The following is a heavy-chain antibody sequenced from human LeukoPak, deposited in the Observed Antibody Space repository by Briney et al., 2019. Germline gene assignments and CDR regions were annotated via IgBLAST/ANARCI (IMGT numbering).Heavy chain of an antibody. V-gene: IGHV3-30-3*01. CDR3: ARANWAGIEAPATDY. J-gene: IGHJ4*02. CDR1: GFTFSSYV. CDR2: ISYDGSNK. D-gene: IGHD2-15*01. Sequence: GGSLRLSCVVSGFTFSSYVMHWVRQAPGKGLEWVAVISYDGSNKYYADSVKGRFTISRDNSKNTLYLQMNSLRAEDTALYFCARANWAGIEAPATDYWGQGTLVTVSS.